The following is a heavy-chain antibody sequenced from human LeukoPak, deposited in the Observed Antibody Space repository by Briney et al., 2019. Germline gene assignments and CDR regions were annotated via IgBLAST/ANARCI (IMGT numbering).Heavy chain of an antibody. CDR3: ASTYYDFWGDQKGGYYYMDV. J-gene: IGHJ6*03. D-gene: IGHD3-3*01. CDR2: IYTSGST. CDR1: GGSISSYY. Sequence: SETLSLTCTVSGGSISSYYWSWIRQPPGKGLEWIGYIYTSGSTNYNPSLKSRVTISVDTSKNQLSLKLSSVTAADTAVYYCASTYYDFWGDQKGGYYYMDVWGKGTTVTVSS. V-gene: IGHV4-4*09.